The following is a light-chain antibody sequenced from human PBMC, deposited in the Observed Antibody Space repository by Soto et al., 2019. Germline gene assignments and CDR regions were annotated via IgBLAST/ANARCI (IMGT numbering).Light chain of an antibody. CDR2: DAS. CDR1: QSVSSY. J-gene: IGKJ4*01. Sequence: EIVLTQSPATLSLSPGERATLSCRASQSVSSYLAWFQQKPGQAPRLLIYDASSRATGIPARFSGSGSGTAFTLTLSSLEPEDFAVYYCQQRSNWPTFGGGTKVEIK. CDR3: QQRSNWPT. V-gene: IGKV3-11*01.